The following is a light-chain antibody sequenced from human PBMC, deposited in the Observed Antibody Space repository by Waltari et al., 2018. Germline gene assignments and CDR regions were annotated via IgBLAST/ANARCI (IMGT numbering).Light chain of an antibody. CDR3: QQSYSPPAA. CDR2: AAS. Sequence: DIQMTQSPSSLSASVGDSITITCRASQSISSSLNWYQQKSGEAPKLLISAASGLQSGVPSRFSGSGSGTDFTLSISSLQPEDFATYYCQQSYSPPAAFGQGTKVEIK. CDR1: QSISSS. V-gene: IGKV1-39*01. J-gene: IGKJ1*01.